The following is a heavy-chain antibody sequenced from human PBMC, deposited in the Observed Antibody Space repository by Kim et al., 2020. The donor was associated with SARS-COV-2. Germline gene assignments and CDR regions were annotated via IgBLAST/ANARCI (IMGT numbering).Heavy chain of an antibody. V-gene: IGHV3-23*01. Sequence: GGSLRLSCAASGFTFSSYAMSWVRQAPGKGLEWVSAISGSGGSTYYADSVKGRFTISRDNSKNTLYLQMNSLRAEDTAVYYCAKDLLVYDSSGYSPLWGQGTLVTVSS. D-gene: IGHD3-22*01. CDR3: AKDLLVYDSSGYSPL. CDR2: ISGSGGST. CDR1: GFTFSSYA. J-gene: IGHJ4*02.